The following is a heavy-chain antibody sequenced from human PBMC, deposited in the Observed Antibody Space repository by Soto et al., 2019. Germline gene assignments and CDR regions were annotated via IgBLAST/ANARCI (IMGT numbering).Heavy chain of an antibody. V-gene: IGHV4-59*08. D-gene: IGHD3-10*01. Sequence: PSETLSLTCTVSGGSIRSYYWNWIRQPPGKGLEWIGYIYYSGSTNYSPSLKSRVTISVDTSKNQFSLKLGSVTAADTAVYYCARHEAFGSGTSFPFDYWGQGALVTVSS. CDR2: IYYSGST. CDR3: ARHEAFGSGTSFPFDY. CDR1: GGSIRSYY. J-gene: IGHJ4*02.